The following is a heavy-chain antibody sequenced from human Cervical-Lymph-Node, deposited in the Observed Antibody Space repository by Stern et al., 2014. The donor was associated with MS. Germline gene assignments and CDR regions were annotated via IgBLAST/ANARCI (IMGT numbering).Heavy chain of an antibody. D-gene: IGHD7-27*01. Sequence: VQLVQSGAEVKKPGESLRISCKASGYVFTTYWLGWVRQMPGNGPDWMGLIHPGDSDTRYSPSFQGQVTISADKSFTTAYLHWSSLRASDTAIYYCATSLGDYVANWGQGTLVTVSS. CDR2: IHPGDSDT. V-gene: IGHV5-51*01. CDR1: GYVFTTYW. J-gene: IGHJ4*02. CDR3: ATSLGDYVAN.